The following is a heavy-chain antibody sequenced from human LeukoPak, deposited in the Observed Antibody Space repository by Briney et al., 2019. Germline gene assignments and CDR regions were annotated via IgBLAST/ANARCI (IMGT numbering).Heavy chain of an antibody. CDR2: IYYSGST. V-gene: IGHV4-59*01. CDR3: ARDSLLVGYLDY. D-gene: IGHD6-13*01. Sequence: SETLSLTCTVSGGSFSSYYWSWIRQPPGKGLEWIGYIYYSGSTNYNPSLKSRVTISVDTSKNQFSLKLSSVTSADTAVYYCARDSLLVGYLDYWGQGTLVTVSS. CDR1: GGSFSSYY. J-gene: IGHJ4*02.